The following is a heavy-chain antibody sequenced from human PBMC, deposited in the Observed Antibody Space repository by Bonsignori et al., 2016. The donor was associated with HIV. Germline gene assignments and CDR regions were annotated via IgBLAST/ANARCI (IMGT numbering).Heavy chain of an antibody. Sequence: GSLRLSCTVSGGSISSSSYYWGWIRQPPGKGLEWIGSIYYSGSTYYNPSLKSRVTISVDTSKNQFSLKLSSVTAADTAVYYCARALGYCSSTSCYYYYYYYYMDVWGKGTTVTVSS. CDR2: IYYSGST. V-gene: IGHV4-39*07. J-gene: IGHJ6*03. D-gene: IGHD2-2*01. CDR3: ARALGYCSSTSCYYYYYYYYMDV. CDR1: GGSISSSSYY.